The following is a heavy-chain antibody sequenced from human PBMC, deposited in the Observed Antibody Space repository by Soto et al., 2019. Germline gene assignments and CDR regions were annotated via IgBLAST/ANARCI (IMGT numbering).Heavy chain of an antibody. J-gene: IGHJ6*04. CDR3: AKDAQVVEGYHYGMDV. Sequence: QVQLVEAGGGVVQPGRSLRLSCEASGLTFSNYGIHWVRQAPGKGLEWVVVVSYDGSKKYYVDSVKGQFTISKDNSKNTVYLKMNSLRAYDTAVYYCAKDAQVVEGYHYGMDVWGEGTTVTVSS. D-gene: IGHD6-6*01. CDR2: VSYDGSKK. V-gene: IGHV3-30*18. CDR1: GLTFSNYG.